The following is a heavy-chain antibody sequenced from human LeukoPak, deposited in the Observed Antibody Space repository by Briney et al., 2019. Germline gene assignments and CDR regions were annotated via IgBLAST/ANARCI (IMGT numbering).Heavy chain of an antibody. Sequence: KPSETLSLTCAVYGGSLNGHYWSWIRQPPGKGLEWIGEGSESGGTKFNPSLKSRVTISADTSKNQFSLKVKSVTAADTAVYYCARGQYYYYSSGYSDVFDIWGQGTMVTVSS. CDR1: GGSLNGHY. V-gene: IGHV4-34*01. J-gene: IGHJ3*02. CDR3: ARGQYYYYSSGYSDVFDI. D-gene: IGHD3-22*01. CDR2: GSESGGT.